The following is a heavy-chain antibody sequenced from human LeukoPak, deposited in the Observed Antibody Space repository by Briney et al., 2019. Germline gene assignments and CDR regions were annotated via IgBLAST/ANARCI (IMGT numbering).Heavy chain of an antibody. J-gene: IGHJ5*02. CDR1: GLTFYTYA. CDR2: IYSGGST. CDR3: ARELYGDYPAARGWFDP. V-gene: IGHV3-53*01. Sequence: PGGSLRLSCAVSGLTFYTYAMSWVRQAPGKGLEWVSVIYSGGSTYYADSVKGRFTISRDNSKNTLYLQMNSLRAEDTAVYYCARELYGDYPAARGWFDPWGQGTLVTVSS. D-gene: IGHD4-17*01.